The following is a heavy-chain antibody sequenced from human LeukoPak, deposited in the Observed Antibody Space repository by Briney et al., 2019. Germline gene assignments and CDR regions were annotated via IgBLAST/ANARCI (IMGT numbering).Heavy chain of an antibody. V-gene: IGHV5-51*01. CDR1: GYRFNAYW. CDR2: IYPGDSDS. CDR3: ARASTDNAGWHRGSFDY. J-gene: IGHJ4*02. Sequence: GESLKISCKGSGYRFNAYWIGWVRQMPGKGLEWMGIIYPGDSDSRYSPSFQGQVTISADKSVSTAYLQWSSLRASDTAIYYCARASTDNAGWHRGSFDYWGQGTLVTVSS. D-gene: IGHD6-19*01.